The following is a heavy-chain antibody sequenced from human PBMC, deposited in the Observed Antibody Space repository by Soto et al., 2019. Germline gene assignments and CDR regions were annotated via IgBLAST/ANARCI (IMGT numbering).Heavy chain of an antibody. CDR1: GGTLSNSA. J-gene: IGHJ6*02. Sequence: QVQLAQSGAEVKKPGSSGKVSCKASGGTLSNSAFSWVRQAPGEGLEWMGGIIPVFGIVNYAKKYQDRVTITADESTSTAYMELSSLRSDDTAVYYCGTGRIVVVGSRAYYGMDVWGQGTTVTVTS. CDR2: IIPVFGIV. V-gene: IGHV1-69*01. D-gene: IGHD3-22*01. CDR3: GTGRIVVVGSRAYYGMDV.